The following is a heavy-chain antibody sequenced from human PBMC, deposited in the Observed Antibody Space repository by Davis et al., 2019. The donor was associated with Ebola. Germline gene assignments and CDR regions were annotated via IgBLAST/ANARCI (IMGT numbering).Heavy chain of an antibody. J-gene: IGHJ5*02. CDR3: ARTEGYYGSGTTYNWFDP. CDR1: GYSFTTYW. D-gene: IGHD3-10*01. CDR2: IDPSDSYT. Sequence: GESLKISCKGSGYSFTTYWITWVRQMPGKGLEWMGRIDPSDSYTNYSPSFQGHVTISADKSISTAYLQWTSLKASDTAMYYCARTEGYYGSGTTYNWFDPWGQGTLVTVSS. V-gene: IGHV5-10-1*01.